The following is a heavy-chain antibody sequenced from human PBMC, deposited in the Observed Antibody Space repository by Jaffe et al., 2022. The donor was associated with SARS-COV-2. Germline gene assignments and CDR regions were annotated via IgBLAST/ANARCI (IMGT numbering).Heavy chain of an antibody. CDR1: GFTFSSYA. V-gene: IGHV3-23*01. D-gene: IGHD1-26*01. CDR2: MSGSGGST. Sequence: EVQLLESGGGLVQPGGSLRLSCAASGFTFSSYAMSWVRQAPGKGLEWVASMSGSGGSTDYADSVKGRFTISRDNSKNTLTLYLQMSSLRGEDTAVYYCAKDQVYSGSYYPGYWGQGTLVTVSS. J-gene: IGHJ4*02. CDR3: AKDQVYSGSYYPGY.